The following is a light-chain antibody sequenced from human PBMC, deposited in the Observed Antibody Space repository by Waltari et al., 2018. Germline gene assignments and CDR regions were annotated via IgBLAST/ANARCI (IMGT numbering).Light chain of an antibody. CDR2: GAS. CDR3: HQYKNWPPWT. V-gene: IGKV3-15*01. J-gene: IGKJ1*01. CDR1: ENVDTN. Sequence: EIVVTQSPATLALSPGDRATLSCRASENVDTNIAWDHQKPGQPPRLLISGASTRATDIPPRFSGSGSGTEFTLSISSLQSEDFAVYYCHQYKNWPPWTFGQGTKVEIK.